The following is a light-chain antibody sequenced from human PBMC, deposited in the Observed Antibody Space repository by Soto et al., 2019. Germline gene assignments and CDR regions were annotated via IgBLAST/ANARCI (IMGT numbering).Light chain of an antibody. CDR3: QHYNSFPWT. CDR1: QPINNY. V-gene: IGKV1-8*01. J-gene: IGKJ1*01. Sequence: AIRMTQSPSSLSASTGDKLTITCRASQPINNYLAWYQQRPGEPPKLLIYAASTLQSGVPSRFSGTGSGTDFTLTISCLQSEDFATYYCQHYNSFPWTFGQGTKVEV. CDR2: AAS.